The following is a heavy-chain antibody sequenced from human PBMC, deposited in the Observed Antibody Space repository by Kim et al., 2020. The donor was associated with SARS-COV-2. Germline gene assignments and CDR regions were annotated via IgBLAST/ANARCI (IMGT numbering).Heavy chain of an antibody. J-gene: IGHJ6*02. CDR2: IIPILGIA. D-gene: IGHD2-2*01. V-gene: IGHV1-69*04. CDR1: GGTFSSYA. CDR3: ARVGGYCSSTSCFGGDGMDV. Sequence: SVKVSCKASGGTFSSYAISWVRQAPGQGLEWMGRIIPILGIANYAQKFQGRVTITADKSTSTAYMELSSLRSEDTAVYYCARVGGYCSSTSCFGGDGMDVWGQGTTVTVSS.